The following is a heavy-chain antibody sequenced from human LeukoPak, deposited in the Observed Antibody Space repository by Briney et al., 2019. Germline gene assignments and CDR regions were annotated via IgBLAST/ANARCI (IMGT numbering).Heavy chain of an antibody. V-gene: IGHV3-23*01. CDR1: RFTFSNYA. CDR2: ISGSDGST. D-gene: IGHD3-9*01. CDR3: AKDGSNYDILTGSKHGAFDI. J-gene: IGHJ3*02. Sequence: TGGSLRLSCAASRFTFSNYAMSWVRQAPGKGLEWVSAISGSDGSTYYADSVKGRFTISRDNSKNTLYLQMNSLRAEDTAVYYCAKDGSNYDILTGSKHGAFDIWGQGTMVTVSS.